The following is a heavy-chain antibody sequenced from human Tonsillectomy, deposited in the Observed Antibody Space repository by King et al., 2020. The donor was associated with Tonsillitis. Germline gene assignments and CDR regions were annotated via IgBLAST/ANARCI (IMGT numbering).Heavy chain of an antibody. D-gene: IGHD5-24*01. CDR1: GFSLSTSGMC. CDR2: LDWDDDK. J-gene: IGHJ5*02. V-gene: IGHV2-70*01. Sequence: VTLKESGPALVKPTQTLTLTCTFSGFSLSTSGMCVSWIRQPPGKALEWLALLDWDDDKYYSTSLKTRLTISKDTSKNQVVLTMTNMDPVDTATYYCARMMAGMGWFDPWGQGTLVTVSS. CDR3: ARMMAGMGWFDP.